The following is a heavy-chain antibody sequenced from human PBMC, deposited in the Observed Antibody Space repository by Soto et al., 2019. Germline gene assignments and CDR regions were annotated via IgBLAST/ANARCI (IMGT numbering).Heavy chain of an antibody. CDR2: IDPSDSYI. V-gene: IGHV5-10-1*01. J-gene: IGHJ5*02. D-gene: IGHD6-19*01. Sequence: GESQKISCKGSGYSFTSYWISWVRQMPGKGLEWMGRIDPSDSYINYSPSFQDHVTISADKSISTAYLQWSSLKASDTAMYYCARQKQWLSNNWFDPWGQGTLVTVSS. CDR1: GYSFTSYW. CDR3: ARQKQWLSNNWFDP.